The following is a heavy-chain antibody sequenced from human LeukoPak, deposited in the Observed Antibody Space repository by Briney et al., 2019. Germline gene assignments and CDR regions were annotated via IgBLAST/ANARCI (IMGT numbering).Heavy chain of an antibody. CDR2: ISYDGSSK. D-gene: IGHD3-9*01. CDR3: AKDKYDILTGYAN. J-gene: IGHJ4*02. CDR1: GFTFSSYG. V-gene: IGHV3-30*18. Sequence: PGGSLRLSCAASGFTFSSYGMHWVRQAPGKGLEWVAVISYDGSSKYYADSVKGRFTISRDNSKNTLYLQMNSLRAEDTAVYYCAKDKYDILTGYANWGQGTLVTVSS.